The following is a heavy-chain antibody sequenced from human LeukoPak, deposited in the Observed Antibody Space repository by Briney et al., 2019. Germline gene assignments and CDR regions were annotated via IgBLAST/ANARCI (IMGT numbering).Heavy chain of an antibody. D-gene: IGHD3-10*01. CDR3: ASGSYGELGY. V-gene: IGHV1-8*01. Sequence: ASVKVSCKASGYTFTSYDINWVRQATGQGLDWMGWMNPNSGNTGYAQKFQGRVPLTRNTSIITAYMELSSLISEDTAVSYCASGSYGELGYWGQGTLVTVSS. J-gene: IGHJ4*02. CDR1: GYTFTSYD. CDR2: MNPNSGNT.